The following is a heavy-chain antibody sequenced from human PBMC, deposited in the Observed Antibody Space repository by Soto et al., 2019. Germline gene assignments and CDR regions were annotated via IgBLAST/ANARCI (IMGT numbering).Heavy chain of an antibody. CDR2: FYDSWTT. CDR3: ARSHYPAYDYQVFDL. Sequence: QVQLQESGPGLVKPSETLSLTCAVSGDSMKNYYWSWIRQPPGKGLDWIGYFYDSWTTNSNPSLTSRVTISVDTSKNQFSLRLTSVTAADTAVYYCARSHYPAYDYQVFDLWGRGTMVTVSS. CDR1: GDSMKNYY. J-gene: IGHJ3*01. D-gene: IGHD5-12*01. V-gene: IGHV4-59*01.